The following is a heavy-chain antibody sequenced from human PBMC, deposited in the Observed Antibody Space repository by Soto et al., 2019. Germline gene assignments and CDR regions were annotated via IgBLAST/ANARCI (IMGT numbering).Heavy chain of an antibody. D-gene: IGHD2-2*01. J-gene: IGHJ4*02. Sequence: GGSLRLSCAASGFTYSSYAMTWVRQTPGKGLEWVSVISGSGDTTSYADSVKGRFTISRENSKNTLYLQMNSLRVEDTAVYYCAKGAGILPAAYIDYWGQGTLVTVSS. CDR2: ISGSGDTT. CDR1: GFTYSSYA. CDR3: AKGAGILPAAYIDY. V-gene: IGHV3-23*01.